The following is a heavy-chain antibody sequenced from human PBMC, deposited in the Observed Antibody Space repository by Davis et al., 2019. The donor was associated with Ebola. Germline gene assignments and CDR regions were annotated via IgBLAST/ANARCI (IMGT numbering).Heavy chain of an antibody. D-gene: IGHD6-13*01. CDR1: GYSFTSYW. Sequence: GESLKISCKGSGYSFTSYWISWVRQMPGKGLEWMGIIYPGDSDTRYSPSFQGQVTISADKSISTAYLQWSSLKASDTAMYYCARHGYSSSWWGGWFDPWGQGTLVTVSS. V-gene: IGHV5-51*01. CDR3: ARHGYSSSWWGGWFDP. CDR2: IYPGDSDT. J-gene: IGHJ5*02.